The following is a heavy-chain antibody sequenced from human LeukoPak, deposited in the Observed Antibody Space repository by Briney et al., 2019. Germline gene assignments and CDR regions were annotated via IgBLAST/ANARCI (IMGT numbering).Heavy chain of an antibody. CDR3: ARDYLADGMDV. CDR2: IYYSGST. J-gene: IGHJ6*02. D-gene: IGHD6-19*01. V-gene: IGHV4-59*01. CDR1: GGSISSYY. Sequence: SETLSPTCTVSGGSISSYYWSWIRQPPGKGLEWIGYIYYSGSTNYNPSLKSRVTISVDTSKNQFSLKLSSVTAADTAVYYCARDYLADGMDVWGQGTTVTVSS.